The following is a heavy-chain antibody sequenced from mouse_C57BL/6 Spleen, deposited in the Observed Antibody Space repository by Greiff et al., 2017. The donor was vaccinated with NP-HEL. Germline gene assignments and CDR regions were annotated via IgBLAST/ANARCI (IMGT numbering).Heavy chain of an antibody. J-gene: IGHJ3*01. D-gene: IGHD2-4*01. CDR1: GYTFTSYW. CDR3: AIDYDYDEGFAY. Sequence: QVQLKQPGAELVKPGASVKVSCKASGYTFTSYWMHWVKQRPGQGLEWIGRIHPSDSDTNYNQKFKGKATLTVDKSSSTAYMQLSSLTSEDSAVYYCAIDYDYDEGFAYWGQGTLVTVSA. CDR2: IHPSDSDT. V-gene: IGHV1-74*01.